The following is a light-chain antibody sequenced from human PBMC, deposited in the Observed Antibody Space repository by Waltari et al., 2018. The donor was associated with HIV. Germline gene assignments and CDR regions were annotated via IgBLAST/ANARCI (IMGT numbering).Light chain of an antibody. V-gene: IGLV2-14*03. CDR1: SSAVGGYTY. Sequence: QSALPQPAPVSGSPGQSITISCAGTSSAVGGYTYLSWFQQHPGKAPKLILYDVTNRPPGVFNRFSGSKSGNTASLTISGLQAEDEADYYCTSYTNIRTWVFGGGTKLTVL. J-gene: IGLJ3*02. CDR2: DVT. CDR3: TSYTNIRTWV.